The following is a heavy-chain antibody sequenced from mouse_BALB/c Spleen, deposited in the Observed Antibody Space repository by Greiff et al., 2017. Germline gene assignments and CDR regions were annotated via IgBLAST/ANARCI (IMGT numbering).Heavy chain of an antibody. V-gene: IGHV3-6*02. Sequence: DVQLQESGPGLVKPSQSLSLTCSVTGYSITSGYYWNWIRQFPGNKLEWMGYISYDGSNNYNPSLKNRISITRDTSKNQFFLKLNSVTTEDTATYYCARGGNYPYYAMDYWGQGTSVTVSS. CDR2: ISYDGSN. CDR1: GYSITSGYY. CDR3: ARGGNYPYYAMDY. D-gene: IGHD2-1*01. J-gene: IGHJ4*01.